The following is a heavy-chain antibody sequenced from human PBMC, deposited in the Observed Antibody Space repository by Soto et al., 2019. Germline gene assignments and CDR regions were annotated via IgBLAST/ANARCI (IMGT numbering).Heavy chain of an antibody. CDR3: ARGGSESDY. J-gene: IGHJ4*02. CDR2: IKQDGSEK. D-gene: IGHD3-16*01. CDR1: GFTFSYYW. V-gene: IGHV3-7*01. Sequence: EVQLVESGGDLVQPGGFLRLSCAASGFTFSYYWMSWVRQAPGKGLEWVANIKQDGSEKNYVDSVKGRFSISRDNAKNSLYLQMNSPRADDTAMYYCARGGSESDYWGQGTLVTVAS.